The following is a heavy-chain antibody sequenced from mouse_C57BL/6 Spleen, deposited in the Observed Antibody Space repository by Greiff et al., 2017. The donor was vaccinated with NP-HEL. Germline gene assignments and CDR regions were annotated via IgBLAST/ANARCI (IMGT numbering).Heavy chain of an antibody. D-gene: IGHD1-1*01. CDR3: AREDYGSSYNAMDY. J-gene: IGHJ4*01. CDR2: IDPNSGGT. Sequence: QVQLQQPGAELVKPGASVKLSCKASGYTFTSYWMHWVKQRPGRGLEWIGRIDPNSGGTKYNEKFKSKATLTVDKPSSTAYMQRSSLTSEDSAVYYCAREDYGSSYNAMDYWGQGTSVTVSS. V-gene: IGHV1-72*01. CDR1: GYTFTSYW.